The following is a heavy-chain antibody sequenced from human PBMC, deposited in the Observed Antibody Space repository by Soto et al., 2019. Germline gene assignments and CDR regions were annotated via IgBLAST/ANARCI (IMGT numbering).Heavy chain of an antibody. D-gene: IGHD2-2*01. V-gene: IGHV3-33*01. CDR3: ARGYCSSTSCQLQDYYYYGMDV. Sequence: VAVIWYDGSNKYYADSVKGRFTISRDNSKNTLYLQMNSLRAEDTAVYYCARGYCSSTSCQLQDYYYYGMDVWGQGTTVTVSS. CDR2: IWYDGSNK. J-gene: IGHJ6*02.